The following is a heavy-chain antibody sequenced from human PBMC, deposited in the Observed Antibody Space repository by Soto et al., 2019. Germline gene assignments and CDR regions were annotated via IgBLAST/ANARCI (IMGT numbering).Heavy chain of an antibody. CDR3: ARNPYSGSYSRPYYYYGMDV. Sequence: ASVKVSCKASGYTFTSYGISWVRQAPGQGLEWMGWIRAYNGNTNYAQKLQSRVTMTTDASTSTAYMELRSLRSDDTAVYYCARNPYSGSYSRPYYYYGMDVWGQGTTVTVSS. V-gene: IGHV1-18*01. J-gene: IGHJ6*02. CDR2: IRAYNGNT. D-gene: IGHD1-26*01. CDR1: GYTFTSYG.